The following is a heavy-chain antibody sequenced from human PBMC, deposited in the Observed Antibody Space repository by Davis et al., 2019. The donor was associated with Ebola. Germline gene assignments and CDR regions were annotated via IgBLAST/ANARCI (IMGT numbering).Heavy chain of an antibody. CDR2: INHSGST. CDR1: GGSFSGYY. Sequence: SETLSLTCAVYGGSFSGYYWSWIRQPPGKGLEWIGEINHSGSTNYNPSLKSRVTISVDTSKNQFSLKLSSVTAADTAVYYCARNRAYYYDSSGYRRDYYFDYWGQGTLVTVSS. J-gene: IGHJ4*02. D-gene: IGHD3-22*01. CDR3: ARNRAYYYDSSGYRRDYYFDY. V-gene: IGHV4-34*01.